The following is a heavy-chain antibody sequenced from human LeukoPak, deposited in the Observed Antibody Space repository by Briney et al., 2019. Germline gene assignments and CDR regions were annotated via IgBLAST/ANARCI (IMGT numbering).Heavy chain of an antibody. V-gene: IGHV4-30-2*01. CDR1: SGSISSGGYS. Sequence: PSETLSLTWAVSSGSISSGGYSWSWIRQPPGKGLEWIGYIYHSGSTYYNPSLKSRVTISVDRSKNQFSLKLSSVTAADTAVYYCARGGYSYGDNWFDPWGQGTLVTVSS. J-gene: IGHJ5*02. D-gene: IGHD5-18*01. CDR2: IYHSGST. CDR3: ARGGYSYGDNWFDP.